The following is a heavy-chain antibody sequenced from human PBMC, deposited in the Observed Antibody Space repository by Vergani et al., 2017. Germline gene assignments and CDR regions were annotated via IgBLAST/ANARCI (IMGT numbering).Heavy chain of an antibody. CDR2: ISWNSGSI. CDR3: AKGSWGSSPYFDY. D-gene: IGHD6-6*01. Sequence: EVQLLESGGGLVQPGGSLRLTCAASEFTFDDYAMHWVRQAPGKGLEWVSGISWNSGSIGYADSVKGRFTISRDNAKNSLYLQMNSLRAEDTALYYCAKGSWGSSPYFDYWGQGTLVTVSS. J-gene: IGHJ4*02. CDR1: EFTFDDYA. V-gene: IGHV3-9*01.